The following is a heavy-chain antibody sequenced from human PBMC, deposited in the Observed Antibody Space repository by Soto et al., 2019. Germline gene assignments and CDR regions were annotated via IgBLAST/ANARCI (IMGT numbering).Heavy chain of an antibody. D-gene: IGHD3-16*01. CDR3: ARSDYGDYFDY. V-gene: IGHV3-66*01. CDR2: IYSGGST. CDR1: GFTVSSNY. J-gene: IGHJ4*02. Sequence: EVQLVESGGGLVQPGGSLRLSCAASGFTVSSNYMSWVRQAPGKGLEWVSVIYSGGSTYYADSVKGRFTISRDNSKNTLYLQMNSLRAEDTAVYDCARSDYGDYFDYWGQGTLVTVSS.